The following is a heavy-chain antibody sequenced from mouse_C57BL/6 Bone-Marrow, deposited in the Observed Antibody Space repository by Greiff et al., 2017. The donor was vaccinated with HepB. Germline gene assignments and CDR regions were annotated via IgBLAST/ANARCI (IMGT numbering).Heavy chain of an antibody. CDR1: GFTFSDYY. CDR3: ARHPVFYGSSPFDY. D-gene: IGHD1-1*01. V-gene: IGHV5-12*01. J-gene: IGHJ2*01. CDR2: ISNGGGST. Sequence: EVQGVESGGGLVQPGGSLKLSCAASGFTFSDYYMYWVRQTPEKRLEWVAYISNGGGSTYYPDTVKGRFTISRDNAKNTLYLQMSRLKSEDTAMYYCARHPVFYGSSPFDYWGQGTTLTVSS.